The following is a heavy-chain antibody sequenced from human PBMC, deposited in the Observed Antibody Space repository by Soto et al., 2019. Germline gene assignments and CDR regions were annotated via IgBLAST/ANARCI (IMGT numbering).Heavy chain of an antibody. CDR1: GYTFTSYG. V-gene: IGHV1-18*01. J-gene: IGHJ4*02. Sequence: QVQLVQSGAEVKKPGASVKVSCKASGYTFTSYGIGWVLQAPGQGLEWMGWISGYNGNTKYAQKFQGRVTMTTDTTTSTAYMELRSLRSDDTAVYYCARDLVGATTVGYWGQGTLVTVSS. D-gene: IGHD1-26*01. CDR2: ISGYNGNT. CDR3: ARDLVGATTVGY.